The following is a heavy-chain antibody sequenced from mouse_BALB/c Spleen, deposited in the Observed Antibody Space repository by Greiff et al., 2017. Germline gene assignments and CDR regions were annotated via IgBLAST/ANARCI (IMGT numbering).Heavy chain of an antibody. CDR3: ARVRYAMDY. Sequence: QVQLKESGPGLVAPSQSLSITCTVSGFSLTGYGVNWVRQPPGKGLEWLGMIWGDGSTDYNSALRSRLSISKDNSKSQVFLKMNSLQTDDTARYYCARVRYAMDYWGQGTSVTVSS. D-gene: IGHD1-1*01. V-gene: IGHV2-6-7*01. CDR1: GFSLTGYG. CDR2: IWGDGST. J-gene: IGHJ4*01.